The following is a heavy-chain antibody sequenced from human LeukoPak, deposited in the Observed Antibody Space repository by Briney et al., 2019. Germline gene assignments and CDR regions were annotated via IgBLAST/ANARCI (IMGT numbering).Heavy chain of an antibody. D-gene: IGHD6-19*01. Sequence: ASVTVSCKASGYSFTSYAIHWVRQAPGQGLEWMGWINTHTGNAAFAQDFTGRFVLSLDTAVKTAYLQISGLKAEDSAVYFCARDGGAGWVQLLWGQGTMVTVSS. V-gene: IGHV7-4-1*02. CDR3: ARDGGAGWVQLL. CDR1: GYSFTSYA. J-gene: IGHJ3*01. CDR2: INTHTGNA.